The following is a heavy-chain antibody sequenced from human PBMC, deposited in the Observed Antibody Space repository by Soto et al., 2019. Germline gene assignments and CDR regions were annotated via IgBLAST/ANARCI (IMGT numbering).Heavy chain of an antibody. V-gene: IGHV4-31*03. CDR2: IYYNGSP. D-gene: IGHD6-19*01. CDR3: ARQTPYSSGSYYFDY. J-gene: IGHJ4*02. CDR1: AGSISSGAYY. Sequence: QVQLQESGPGLVKPSQSLSLTCTVSAGSISSGAYYWSWIRQHPGKGLEWIGYIYYNGSPYYNPSLKSRVTISVDTSKNQFSLKLTSVTAADTAGYYCARQTPYSSGSYYFDYWGQETLVTVSA.